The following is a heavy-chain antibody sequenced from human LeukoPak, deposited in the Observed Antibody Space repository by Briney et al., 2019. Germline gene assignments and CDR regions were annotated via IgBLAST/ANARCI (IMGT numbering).Heavy chain of an antibody. J-gene: IGHJ3*02. D-gene: IGHD1-1*01. CDR3: ARHYWTPGAFDI. CDR1: GYSISTGYF. CDR2: IYRNGST. Sequence: SETLSLTCVVSGYSISTGYFWGWVRQPPGKGLEWIGSIYRNGSTYYNPSLKSRVTVSVDTSKNQFSLKLSTVTAADTAVYYCARHYWTPGAFDIWGQGTVVTVSS. V-gene: IGHV4-38-2*01.